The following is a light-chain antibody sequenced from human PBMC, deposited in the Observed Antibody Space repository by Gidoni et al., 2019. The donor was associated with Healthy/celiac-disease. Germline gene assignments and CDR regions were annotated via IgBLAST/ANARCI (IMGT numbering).Light chain of an antibody. CDR2: DAS. V-gene: IGKV3-11*01. CDR1: QSVNSY. CDR3: QQRSNWPRT. J-gene: IGKJ1*01. Sequence: EIVVPQAPATLSLSPGERATLSCRASQSVNSYLAWYQQKPGQAPRLLIYDASNRATGIPARFSGSGSGTDFTLPISSLEPEDFAVYYCQQRSNWPRTFGQGTKVEIK.